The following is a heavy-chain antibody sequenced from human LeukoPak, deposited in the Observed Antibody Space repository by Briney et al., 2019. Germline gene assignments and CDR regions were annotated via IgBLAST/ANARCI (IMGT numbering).Heavy chain of an antibody. CDR3: ARDHFDI. CDR2: ISYDGSNK. CDR1: GFTFSSYE. J-gene: IGHJ3*02. Sequence: GGSLRLSCAASGFTFSSYEMNWVRQAPGKGLEWVAVISYDGSNKYYADSVKGRFTISRDNSKNTLYLQMNSLRAEDTAVYYCARDHFDIWGQGTMVTVSS. V-gene: IGHV3-30*04.